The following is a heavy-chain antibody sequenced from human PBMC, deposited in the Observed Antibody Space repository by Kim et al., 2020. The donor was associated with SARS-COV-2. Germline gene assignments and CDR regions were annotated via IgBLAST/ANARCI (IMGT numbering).Heavy chain of an antibody. CDR2: IYVDGNT. CDR3: ARDQVDGYWS. CDR1: GFSVRSFY. D-gene: IGHD5-18*01. V-gene: IGHV3-66*01. J-gene: IGHJ4*02. Sequence: GGSLRLSCAASGFSVRSFYMSWVRQAPGEGLEWLSAIYVDGNTHYADSVRGRFTIYRDNCENIVYLQLNTLRVEDTAVYYCARDQVDGYWSWGQGTLVT.